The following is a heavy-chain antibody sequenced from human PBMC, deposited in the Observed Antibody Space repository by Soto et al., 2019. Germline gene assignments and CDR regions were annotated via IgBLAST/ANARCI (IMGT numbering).Heavy chain of an antibody. J-gene: IGHJ6*03. CDR3: VRATAARQRDYSYHYYLHI. Sequence: QVQLVQSGAEVKKPGASVKVFCKASGYTFINYYIHWVRQAPGQGLEWMGVINPNGGSTVYAQKFQGRVTLTRDTSTSTVYVELSSLRSDDTAVYFCVRATAARQRDYSYHYYLHIWGKGTTVTVSS. D-gene: IGHD6-6*01. V-gene: IGHV1-46*03. CDR2: INPNGGST. CDR1: GYTFINYY.